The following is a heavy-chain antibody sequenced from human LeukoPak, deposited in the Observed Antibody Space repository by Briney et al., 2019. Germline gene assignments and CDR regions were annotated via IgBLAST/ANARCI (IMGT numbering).Heavy chain of an antibody. D-gene: IGHD3-10*01. CDR2: IAPCDPAT. J-gene: IGHJ5*02. Sequence: GESLKISCKTSGFTFTAYWIVWVRQVPGKGLEGVGGIAPCDPATRYSPSFQGQVTMSADKSLTTAYLQWDSLKASDTAIYYCALRNGYGSVRPYADWLDPWGQGTLVTVSS. CDR1: GFTFTAYW. CDR3: ALRNGYGSVRPYADWLDP. V-gene: IGHV5-51*01.